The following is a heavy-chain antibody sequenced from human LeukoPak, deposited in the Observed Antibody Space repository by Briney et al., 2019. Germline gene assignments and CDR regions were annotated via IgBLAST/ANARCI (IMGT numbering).Heavy chain of an antibody. J-gene: IGHJ4*02. D-gene: IGHD5-12*01. CDR2: ISAYNGNT. CDR1: GYTFTSYG. Sequence: GASVKVSCKASGYTFTSYGISWVRQAPGQGLEWMGWISAYNGNTNYAQKLQGRVTMTTDTSTSTAYMELRSLRSDDTAVYYCARDFHYSGYDSALDNFDYWGQGTLVTVSS. CDR3: ARDFHYSGYDSALDNFDY. V-gene: IGHV1-18*04.